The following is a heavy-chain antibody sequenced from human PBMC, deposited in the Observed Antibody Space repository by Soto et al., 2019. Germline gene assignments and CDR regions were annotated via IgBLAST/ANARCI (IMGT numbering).Heavy chain of an antibody. J-gene: IGHJ3*02. CDR1: GFTFSDYY. D-gene: IGHD2-2*01. CDR2: ISSSGSTI. Sequence: GGSLRLSCAASGFTFSDYYMSWIRQAPGKGLEWVSYISSSGSTIYYADSVKGRFTISRDNAKNSLYLQMNSLRAEDTAVYYCERDEIGVVVKADPADAFDIWGQGTMVTVSS. V-gene: IGHV3-11*01. CDR3: ERDEIGVVVKADPADAFDI.